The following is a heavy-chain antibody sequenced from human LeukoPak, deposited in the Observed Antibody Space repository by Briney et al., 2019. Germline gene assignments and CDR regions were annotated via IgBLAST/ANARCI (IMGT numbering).Heavy chain of an antibody. D-gene: IGHD3-22*01. J-gene: IGHJ4*02. CDR2: ISGSGGSS. CDR3: AKDGPEYYYESSGYFDY. CDR1: GFTFSNFA. Sequence: GGSLRLSCVVSGFTFSNFAMSWVRQAPGKGLEWVSAISGSGGSSYYADSVKGRFTISRDNSKNTLYLQMNSLRAEDTAVYYCAKDGPEYYYESSGYFDYWGQGTLVTVSS. V-gene: IGHV3-23*01.